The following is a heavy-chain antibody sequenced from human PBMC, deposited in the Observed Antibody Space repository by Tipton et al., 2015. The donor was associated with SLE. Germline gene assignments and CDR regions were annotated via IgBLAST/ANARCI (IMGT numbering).Heavy chain of an antibody. D-gene: IGHD3-10*01. CDR2: VYTSGRT. CDR3: ATSTNPASGTFDI. CDR1: DPSFSSSTYY. V-gene: IGHV4-61*09. J-gene: IGHJ3*02. Sequence: TLSLTCTVSDPSFSSSTYYWSWIRQPAGKGLEWIGHVYTSGRTKYNPSLKSRVTISRDTSKNQFSLRLSSVTAADTAVYYCATSTNPASGTFDIWGQGTVVTVSS.